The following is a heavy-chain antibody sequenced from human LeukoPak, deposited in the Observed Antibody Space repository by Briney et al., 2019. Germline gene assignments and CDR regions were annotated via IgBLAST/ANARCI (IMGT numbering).Heavy chain of an antibody. CDR2: IYSDNT. D-gene: IGHD4/OR15-4a*01. V-gene: IGHV3-53*01. CDR1: GGSISSYY. J-gene: IGHJ4*02. Sequence: TSETLSLTCTVSGGSISSYYWSWIRQPPGKGLEWVSFIYSDNTHYSDSVKGRFTISRDNSKNTLYLQVNSLRAEDTAVYYCARRAGAYSHPYDYWGQGTLVTVSS. CDR3: ARRAGAYSHPYDY.